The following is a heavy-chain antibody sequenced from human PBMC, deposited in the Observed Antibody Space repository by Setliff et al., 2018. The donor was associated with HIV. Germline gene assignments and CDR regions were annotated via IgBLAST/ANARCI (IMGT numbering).Heavy chain of an antibody. J-gene: IGHJ3*02. CDR1: GGSISSGSFY. V-gene: IGHV4-61*02. Sequence: PSETLSLTCTVSGGSISSGSFYWTWIRQPAGKGLEWIGRIYSTGTTNYNPSLKGRVTISVDTSKNQFSLKLSSVIAADTAVYYCARAVTPNYFDLSADLRGGFDIWGQGTVVTVSS. CDR3: ARAVTPNYFDLSADLRGGFDI. CDR2: IYSTGTT. D-gene: IGHD3-22*01.